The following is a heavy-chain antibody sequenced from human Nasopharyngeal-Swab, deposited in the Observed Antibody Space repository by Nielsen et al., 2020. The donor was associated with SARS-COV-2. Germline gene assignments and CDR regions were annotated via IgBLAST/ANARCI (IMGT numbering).Heavy chain of an antibody. CDR2: IYYSGST. D-gene: IGHD3-10*01. CDR3: ASGGGGFGELLGGYYYYYYMDV. V-gene: IGHV4-31*02. Sequence: WIRQPPGKGLEWIGYIYYSGSTYYNPSLKSRVTISVDTSKNQFSLKLSSVTAADTDVYYCASGGGGFGELLGGYYYYYYMDVWGKGTTVTVSS. J-gene: IGHJ6*03.